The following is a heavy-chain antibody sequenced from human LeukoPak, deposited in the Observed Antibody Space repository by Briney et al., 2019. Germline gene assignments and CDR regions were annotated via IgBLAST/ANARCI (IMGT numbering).Heavy chain of an antibody. D-gene: IGHD1-1*01. V-gene: IGHV3-23*01. J-gene: IGHJ5*02. CDR2: ISGSGGTT. Sequence: GGSLRLSCAASGFFFSNYAMNWVRQAPGKGLEWVSIISGSGGTTYYADSVKGRFTISRDNSKNTLYLEMDSLRVEDTALYYCAKQSVTTSGNNYFDPWGHGTLVTVSS. CDR1: GFFFSNYA. CDR3: AKQSVTTSGNNYFDP.